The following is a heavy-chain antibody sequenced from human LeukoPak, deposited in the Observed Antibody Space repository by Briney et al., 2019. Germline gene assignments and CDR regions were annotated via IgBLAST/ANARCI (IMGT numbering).Heavy chain of an antibody. Sequence: SETLSLTCTVSGYSISSGYYWGWIRQPPGKGLEWIGSIYHSGSTYYNPSLKSRVTISVDTSKNQFSLKLSSVTAADTAVYYCARDHGGDDAFDIWGQGTMVTVSS. CDR2: IYHSGST. CDR1: GYSISSGYY. V-gene: IGHV4-38-2*02. D-gene: IGHD4-23*01. CDR3: ARDHGGDDAFDI. J-gene: IGHJ3*02.